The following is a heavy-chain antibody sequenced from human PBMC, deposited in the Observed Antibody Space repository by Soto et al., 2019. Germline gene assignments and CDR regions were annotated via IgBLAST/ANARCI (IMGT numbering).Heavy chain of an antibody. CDR1: GGSMNSYY. V-gene: IGHV4-59*12. Sequence: PSETLSLTCTVSGGSMNSYYWSWIRQPPGKGLEWIGYISYSGTTHYNPSLKSRVTMSVDTSKNQFSLKLSSVTAADTAVYYCARWWSGSRQGFDPWGQGTLVTVSS. J-gene: IGHJ5*02. D-gene: IGHD3-3*01. CDR2: ISYSGTT. CDR3: ARWWSGSRQGFDP.